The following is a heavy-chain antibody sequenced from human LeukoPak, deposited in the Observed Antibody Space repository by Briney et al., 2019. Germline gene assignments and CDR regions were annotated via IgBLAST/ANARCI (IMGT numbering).Heavy chain of an antibody. V-gene: IGHV3-30-3*01. CDR2: ISYDGSNK. Sequence: GGSLRLSCAASGFTFSSYAMHWVRQAPGKGLEWVAVISYDGSNKYYADSVKGRFTISRDNSKNTVYLQLNNLRDEDTAVYYCAKDSERYGVLEYWGQGTLVSVSA. CDR1: GFTFSSYA. J-gene: IGHJ4*02. D-gene: IGHD4-17*01. CDR3: AKDSERYGVLEY.